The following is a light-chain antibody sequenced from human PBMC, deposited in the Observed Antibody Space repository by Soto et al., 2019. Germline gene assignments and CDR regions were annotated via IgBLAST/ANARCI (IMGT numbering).Light chain of an antibody. CDR1: SSNIGSNT. CDR2: SNN. Sequence: QSVLTQPPSASGTPGQRVTISCSGSSSNIGSNTVNWYQQLPGTAPTVLIYSNNQRPSGVPDRFSGSKSGTSASLAISGLQSEDEADYYCAAWDESLNGVVFGGGTKLTVL. J-gene: IGLJ2*01. V-gene: IGLV1-44*01. CDR3: AAWDESLNGVV.